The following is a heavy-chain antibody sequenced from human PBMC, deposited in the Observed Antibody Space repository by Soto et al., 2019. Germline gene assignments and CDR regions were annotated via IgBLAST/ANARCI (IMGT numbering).Heavy chain of an antibody. CDR2: IFKSGST. V-gene: IGHV4-4*01. CDR3: ARGRGRYSSGWSWFDP. D-gene: IGHD6-19*01. Sequence: ETLSLTCGVSGGTIRSPDWWTWVSQPPGKGLEWIGEIFKSGSTNYSPSLESRVTRSVDKSKNQFSLTLTSVTAADTAVYFCARGRGRYSSGWSWFDPWGQGILVTVSS. J-gene: IGHJ5*02. CDR1: GGTIRSPDW.